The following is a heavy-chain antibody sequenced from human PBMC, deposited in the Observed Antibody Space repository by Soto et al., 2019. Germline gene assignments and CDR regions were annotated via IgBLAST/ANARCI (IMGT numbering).Heavy chain of an antibody. CDR3: ARVSETGIAVAEYFQH. D-gene: IGHD6-19*01. V-gene: IGHV3-74*01. Sequence: GGSLRLSCAASGFTFSSYWMHWVRQAPGKGLVWVSRINSDGSSTSYADSVKGRFTISRDNAKNTLYLQMNSLRAEDTAVYYCARVSETGIAVAEYFQHWGQGTLVTVSS. CDR2: INSDGSST. J-gene: IGHJ1*01. CDR1: GFTFSSYW.